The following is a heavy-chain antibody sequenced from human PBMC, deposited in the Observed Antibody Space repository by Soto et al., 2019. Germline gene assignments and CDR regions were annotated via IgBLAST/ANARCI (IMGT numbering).Heavy chain of an antibody. CDR3: ARSDGSSSWYNYYYYGMDV. CDR1: GYTFTSYG. CDR2: INPNSGGT. J-gene: IGHJ6*02. Sequence: GASVKVSCKASGYTFTSYGISWVRQAPGQGLEWMGWINPNSGGTNYAQKFQGQVTISADKSISTAYLQWSSLKASDTAMYYCARSDGSSSWYNYYYYGMDVWGQGTTVTVSS. D-gene: IGHD6-13*01. V-gene: IGHV1-2*02.